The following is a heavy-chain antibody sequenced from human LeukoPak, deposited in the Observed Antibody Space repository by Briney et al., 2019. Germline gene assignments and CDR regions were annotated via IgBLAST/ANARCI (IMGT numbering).Heavy chain of an antibody. V-gene: IGHV1-2*06. D-gene: IGHD6-19*01. CDR3: ARVWVSAWPLYKYYYGMDV. J-gene: IGHJ6*02. CDR2: INPNSGGT. CDR1: GYTFTGYY. Sequence: GASVKVSCKASGYTFTGYYMHWVRQAPGQGLEWMGRINPNSGGTNYAQKFQGRVTMTRDTSISTAYMELSRLRSDDTAVYYCARVWVSAWPLYKYYYGMDVWGQGTTVAVSS.